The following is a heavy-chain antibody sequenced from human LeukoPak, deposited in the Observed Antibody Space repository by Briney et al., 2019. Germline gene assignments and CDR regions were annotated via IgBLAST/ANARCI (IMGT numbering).Heavy chain of an antibody. V-gene: IGHV4-59*12. Sequence: SETLSLTCTVSGGSISSYYWSWIRQPPGKGLEWIGSIYYSGSTYYNPSLKSRVTISVDTSKNQFSLKLSSVTAADTAVYYCARELYYYDSSGYYSYYYGMDVWGQGTTVTVSS. CDR3: ARELYYYDSSGYYSYYYGMDV. CDR1: GGSISSYY. D-gene: IGHD3-22*01. J-gene: IGHJ6*02. CDR2: IYYSGST.